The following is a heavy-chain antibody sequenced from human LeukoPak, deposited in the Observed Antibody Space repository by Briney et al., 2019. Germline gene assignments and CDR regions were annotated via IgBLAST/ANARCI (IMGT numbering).Heavy chain of an antibody. CDR1: GFTFTNYA. V-gene: IGHV3-23*01. CDR2: ITGRSTKI. D-gene: IGHD2-21*02. J-gene: IGHJ4*02. CDR3: AKEGPYCGGDCYGVFDY. Sequence: PGGSLRLSCEASGFTFTNYAVAWVRQAPGKGLEWVSTITGRSTKIYYADSVKGRFSISRDNSKNTLYLQMNSLRAEDTAVYYCAKEGPYCGGDCYGVFDYRGQGALVTVSS.